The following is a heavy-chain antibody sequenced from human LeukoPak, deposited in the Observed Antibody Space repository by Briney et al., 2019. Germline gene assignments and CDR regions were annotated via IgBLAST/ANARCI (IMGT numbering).Heavy chain of an antibody. J-gene: IGHJ3*02. V-gene: IGHV1-8*01. CDR2: MNPNSGNT. CDR3: ARWGKTDSYGYQRDALDI. Sequence: ASVKVSCKASGYTFTSYDIDWVQQATGQGLEWMGWMNPNSGNTGYAQKFQGRVTMTRNTSISTAYMELSSLRSEDTAVYYCARWGKTDSYGYQRDALDIWGQGTMVTVSS. CDR1: GYTFTSYD. D-gene: IGHD5-18*01.